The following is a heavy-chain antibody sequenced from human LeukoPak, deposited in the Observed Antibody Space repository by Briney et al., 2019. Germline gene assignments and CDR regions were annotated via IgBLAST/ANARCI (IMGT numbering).Heavy chain of an antibody. Sequence: GRSLRLSCAASGFTFSSYAMHWVRQAPGKGLEWVAGISGTGGSTNYADSVKGRFTISRDNPKNTLYLQMNSLRAEDTAVYYCAKDGPRGAAAGTPIDYWGQGTLVTVSS. CDR2: ISGTGGST. CDR1: GFTFSSYA. J-gene: IGHJ4*02. V-gene: IGHV3-23*01. D-gene: IGHD6-13*01. CDR3: AKDGPRGAAAGTPIDY.